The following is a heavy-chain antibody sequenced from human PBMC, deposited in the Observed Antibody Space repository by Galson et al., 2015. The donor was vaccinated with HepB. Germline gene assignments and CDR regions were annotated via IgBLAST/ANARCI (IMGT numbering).Heavy chain of an antibody. Sequence: SVKVSCKASGGTFSSYAISWVRQAPGQGLEWMGGIIPIFGTANYAQKFQGRVTITADESTSTAYMELSSLRSEDTAVYYCARLVEGPDCSGGSCYFDYWGQGTLVTVSS. V-gene: IGHV1-69*13. D-gene: IGHD2-15*01. CDR3: ARLVEGPDCSGGSCYFDY. CDR2: IIPIFGTA. J-gene: IGHJ4*02. CDR1: GGTFSSYA.